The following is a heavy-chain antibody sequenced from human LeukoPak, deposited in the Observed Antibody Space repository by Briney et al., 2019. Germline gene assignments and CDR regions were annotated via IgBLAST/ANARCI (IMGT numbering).Heavy chain of an antibody. J-gene: IGHJ4*02. CDR3: AGLVGRYSSGLYYYYFDY. CDR2: MYLSGTT. V-gene: IGHV4-4*02. Sequence: SGTLSLTCTVSGDSINSLDLWSWVRQPPGKGLEWIGEMYLSGTTHSNPSVKSRVTISIDESKNQFSLNLSSVTAADTAVYYCAGLVGRYSSGLYYYYFDYWGQGTLVTVSS. CDR1: GDSINSLDL. D-gene: IGHD3-22*01.